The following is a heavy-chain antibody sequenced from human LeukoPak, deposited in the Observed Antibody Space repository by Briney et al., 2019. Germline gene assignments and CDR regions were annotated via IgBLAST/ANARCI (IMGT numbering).Heavy chain of an antibody. CDR2: IYYSGST. D-gene: IGHD6-19*01. V-gene: IGHV4-61*01. CDR3: ASGVAVTPDY. Sequence: SETLSLTCTVSGGSVSSGSYYWSWIRQPSGKGLEWIGYIYYSGSTNYNPSLKSRVTISVDTSKNQFSLKLSSVTAADTAVYYCASGVAVTPDYWGQGTLVTVSS. CDR1: GGSVSSGSYY. J-gene: IGHJ4*02.